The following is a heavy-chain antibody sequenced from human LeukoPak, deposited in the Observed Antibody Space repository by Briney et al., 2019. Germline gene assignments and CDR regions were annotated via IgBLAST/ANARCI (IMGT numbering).Heavy chain of an antibody. CDR2: IYYSGST. V-gene: IGHV4-59*01. D-gene: IGHD6-25*01. Sequence: PSETLSLTCTVSGGSISSFYWSWIRQPPGKGLEWIGYIYYSGSTNYNPSLKSRVTISVDTSKNQISLKLSSVTAADTAVYYCARLKENYRGSDYWGQGTLVTVSS. CDR3: ARLKENYRGSDY. CDR1: GGSISSFY. J-gene: IGHJ4*02.